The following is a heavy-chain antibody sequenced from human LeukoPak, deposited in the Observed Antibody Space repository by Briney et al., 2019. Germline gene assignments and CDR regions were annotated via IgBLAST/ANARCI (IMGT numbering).Heavy chain of an antibody. D-gene: IGHD5-18*01. CDR3: ARVDTAMDYYYYYGMDV. V-gene: IGHV1-2*02. J-gene: IGHJ6*02. Sequence: EASVEVSCKASGYTFTGYYMHWVRQAPGQGLEWMGWINPNSGGTNYAQKFQGRVTMTRDTSISTAYMELSRLRSDDTAVYYCARVDTAMDYYYYYGMDVWGQGTTVTVSS. CDR2: INPNSGGT. CDR1: GYTFTGYY.